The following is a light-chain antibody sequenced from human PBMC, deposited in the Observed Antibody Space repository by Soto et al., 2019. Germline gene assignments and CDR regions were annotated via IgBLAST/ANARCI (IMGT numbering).Light chain of an antibody. J-gene: IGKJ4*01. V-gene: IGKV1-5*03. CDR2: KAS. Sequence: DIQMTQSPSTLSASVGDRVTLTCRASQSISNWLAWYQQKPGKAPKLLIYKASILEIGVPSRFSGSGSGTEFTLTISSLQPDDFATYYCQQSYSTPITFGGGTKVDIK. CDR1: QSISNW. CDR3: QQSYSTPIT.